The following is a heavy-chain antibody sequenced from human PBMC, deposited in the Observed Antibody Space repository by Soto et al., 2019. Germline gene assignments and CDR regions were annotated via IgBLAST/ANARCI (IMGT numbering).Heavy chain of an antibody. D-gene: IGHD3-10*01. CDR1: GITFGNRA. V-gene: IGHV3-23*01. Sequence: EVQLLESGGDLVQPGGALRLSCVASGITFGNRAMSWVRQAPGEGLEWVSIITDTGGDTKYADSVRGRFTISRDKSKNTLYLQMSSLRVEDSAVYYCARGSTDAYPGSRIFDFWGRGTLVTVSA. J-gene: IGHJ4*02. CDR3: ARGSTDAYPGSRIFDF. CDR2: ITDTGGDT.